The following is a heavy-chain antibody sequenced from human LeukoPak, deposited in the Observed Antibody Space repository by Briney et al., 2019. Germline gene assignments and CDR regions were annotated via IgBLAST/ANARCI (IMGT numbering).Heavy chain of an antibody. J-gene: IGHJ4*02. Sequence: PSETLSLTCAVYGGSFSGYYWSWIRQPPGKGLEWIGEINHSGSTNYKPSLKSRVTISVDTSKNQFSLKLSSVTAADTAVYYCARGYPYDILTGYYSFDYWGQGTLVTVSS. CDR1: GGSFSGYY. V-gene: IGHV4-34*01. CDR3: ARGYPYDILTGYYSFDY. D-gene: IGHD3-9*01. CDR2: INHSGST.